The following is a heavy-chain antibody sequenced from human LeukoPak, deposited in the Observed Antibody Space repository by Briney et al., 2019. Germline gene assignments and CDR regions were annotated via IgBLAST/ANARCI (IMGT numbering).Heavy chain of an antibody. V-gene: IGHV4-30-4*01. D-gene: IGHD4-17*01. CDR3: AREGTVTTFRDYFDY. J-gene: IGHJ4*02. CDR2: IYYSGNT. CDR1: GASISSGDYY. Sequence: SETLSLTCTVSGASISSGDYYWGWIRQPPGKGLEWIWYIYYSGNTYYNPSLKSRVTISVDTSKNQFSLKLSSVTAADTAVYYCAREGTVTTFRDYFDYWGQGTLVTVSS.